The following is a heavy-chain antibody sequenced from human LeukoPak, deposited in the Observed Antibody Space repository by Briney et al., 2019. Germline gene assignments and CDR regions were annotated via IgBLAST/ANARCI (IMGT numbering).Heavy chain of an antibody. CDR3: ARGNSGGTRLDAFDI. D-gene: IGHD2-15*01. CDR2: TSSSGNPI. Sequence: GGSLRLSCAASGFTFSNYNMNWVRQAPGKGLEWVSYTSSSGNPIYYADSVKGRFTISRDNAKNSLYLQMNSLRAEDTAVYYCARGNSGGTRLDAFDIWGQGTTVTVSS. V-gene: IGHV3-48*04. CDR1: GFTFSNYN. J-gene: IGHJ3*02.